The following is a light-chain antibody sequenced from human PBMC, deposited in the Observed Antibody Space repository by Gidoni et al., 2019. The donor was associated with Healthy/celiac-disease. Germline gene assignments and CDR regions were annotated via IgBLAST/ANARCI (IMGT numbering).Light chain of an antibody. J-gene: IGKJ1*01. CDR2: AAS. CDR1: QSISSY. CDR3: QQSYSTWT. V-gene: IGKV1-39*01. Sequence: DIQMTQSPSSLSASVGDRVTITCRESQSISSYVNWYQQKPGKAPQLLIYAASSLQSGVPSRFSGSGSGTDFTLTISSLQPEDFATYYCQQSYSTWTFGQGTKVEIK.